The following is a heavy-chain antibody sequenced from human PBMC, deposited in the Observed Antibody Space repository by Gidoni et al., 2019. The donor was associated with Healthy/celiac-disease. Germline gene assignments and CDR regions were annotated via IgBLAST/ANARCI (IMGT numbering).Heavy chain of an antibody. CDR2: INHSGST. J-gene: IGHJ4*02. V-gene: IGHV4-34*01. CDR1: GGSFSGYY. D-gene: IGHD2-2*01. Sequence: QVQLQQWGAGLLKPSETLSLTCAVYGGSFSGYYWSWIRQPPGKGLEWIGEINHSGSTNYNPSLKSRVTISVDTSKNQFSLKLSSVTAADTAVYYCARGNFVVVPAAMSWASFSFDYWGQGTLVTVSS. CDR3: ARGNFVVVPAAMSWASFSFDY.